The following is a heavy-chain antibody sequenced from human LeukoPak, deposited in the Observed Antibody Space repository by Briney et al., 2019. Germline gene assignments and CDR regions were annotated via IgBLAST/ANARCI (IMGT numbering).Heavy chain of an antibody. D-gene: IGHD3-10*01. V-gene: IGHV3-48*03. CDR3: ARGLGIYYGSGKIFDY. J-gene: IGHJ4*02. Sequence: GGSLRLSCAASGFTFSSYEMNWVRQAPGKGLEWVSYISSSGSTIYYADSVKGRFTISRDNAKNSLYLQMNSLRAEDTAVYYCARGLGIYYGSGKIFDYWGQGTLATVSS. CDR2: ISSSGSTI. CDR1: GFTFSSYE.